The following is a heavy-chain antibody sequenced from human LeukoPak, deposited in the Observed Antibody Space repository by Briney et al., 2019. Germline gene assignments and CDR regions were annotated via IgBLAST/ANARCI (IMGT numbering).Heavy chain of an antibody. J-gene: IGHJ4*02. CDR2: ISWNSGSI. Sequence: PGGSLRLSCAASGFTFDDYAMHWVRQAPGKCLEWVSGISWNSGSIGYADSVKGRFTISRDNAKNSLYLQMNSLRAEDTALYYRAKALSGYYYDSSGLFDYWGQGTLVTVSS. V-gene: IGHV3-9*01. D-gene: IGHD3-22*01. CDR1: GFTFDDYA. CDR3: AKALSGYYYDSSGLFDY.